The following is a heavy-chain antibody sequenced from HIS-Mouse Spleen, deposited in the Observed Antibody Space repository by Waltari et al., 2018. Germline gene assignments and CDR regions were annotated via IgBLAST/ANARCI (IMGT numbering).Heavy chain of an antibody. CDR1: GGSISSSSYY. V-gene: IGHV4-39*07. J-gene: IGHJ2*01. Sequence: QLQLQESGPGLVKPSETLSLTCTVSGGSISSSSYYWGWIRQPPGKGLEWIGSIYYSGTTYDNPSLKSLVTLSVDTSKNKFSLKLSSVTAADTAVYYCAREIPYSSSWYDWYFDLWGSGTLVTVSS. CDR3: AREIPYSSSWYDWYFDL. CDR2: IYYSGTT. D-gene: IGHD6-13*01.